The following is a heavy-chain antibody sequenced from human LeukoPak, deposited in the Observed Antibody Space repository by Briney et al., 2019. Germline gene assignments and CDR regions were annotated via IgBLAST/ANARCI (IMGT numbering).Heavy chain of an antibody. CDR1: GFTFEDYG. CDR2: INWNVGSP. Sequence: PGGSLRLSCAASGFTFEDYGMSWVGQAPGKGREGVSGINWNVGSPGYADSVNGRFTISRDNAKHSLYLQMNSLRAEDTALYYCARDLANTRGCSSTSCSPHWGQGTLVTVSS. V-gene: IGHV3-20*04. J-gene: IGHJ4*02. D-gene: IGHD2-2*01. CDR3: ARDLANTRGCSSTSCSPH.